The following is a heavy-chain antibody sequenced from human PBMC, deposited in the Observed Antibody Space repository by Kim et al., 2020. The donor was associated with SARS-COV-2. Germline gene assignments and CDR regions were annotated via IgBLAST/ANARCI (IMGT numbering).Heavy chain of an antibody. CDR1: GGSFSGYY. V-gene: IGHV4-34*01. J-gene: IGHJ6*03. CDR3: ACCYGSGSYYKGYYYYMDV. D-gene: IGHD3-10*01. CDR2: INHRGST. Sequence: SETLSLTCAVYGGSFSGYYWSWIRQPPGKGLEWIGEINHRGSTNYNPSLKSRVTISVDTSKNQFSLKLSSVTAADTAVYYCACCYGSGSYYKGYYYYMDVWGTGTTVTVSS.